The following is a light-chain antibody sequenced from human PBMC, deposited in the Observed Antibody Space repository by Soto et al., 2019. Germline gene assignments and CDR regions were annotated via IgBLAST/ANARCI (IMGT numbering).Light chain of an antibody. CDR2: EVF. Sequence: QSALTQPPSASGSPGQSVTISCTGTSNDIGAYNYVSWYQHHPGKVPKLLIYEVFRRPSGVPDRFSASKSGNTASLTVSGLQPEDEADYYWLSYVGRETGVFGSGTKVTVL. CDR3: LSYVGRETGV. CDR1: SNDIGAYNY. J-gene: IGLJ1*01. V-gene: IGLV2-8*01.